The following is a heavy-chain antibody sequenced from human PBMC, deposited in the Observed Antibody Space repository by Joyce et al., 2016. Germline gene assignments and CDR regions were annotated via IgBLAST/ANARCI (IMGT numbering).Heavy chain of an antibody. CDR1: GFTFSNYG. V-gene: IGHV3-30*03. J-gene: IGHJ4*02. CDR2: ISYDGSNK. CDR3: ARALGWDSNSCHDY. D-gene: IGHD6-13*01. Sequence: QVQLVESGGGVVQPGRSLRLSCAASGFTFSNYGMNWVRQAPGKGVEWVAVISYDGSNKYYVDSVKGRFTISRDNSKNTLYLQMNSLRPEDTAVYYCARALGWDSNSCHDYWGQGTLVTVSS.